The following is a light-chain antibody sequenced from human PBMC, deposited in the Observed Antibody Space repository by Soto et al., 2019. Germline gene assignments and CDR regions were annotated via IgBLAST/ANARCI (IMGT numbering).Light chain of an antibody. CDR2: GAS. J-gene: IGKJ1*01. CDR3: QQYNNWPPTT. Sequence: EIVLTQSPGTLSLSPGERATLSCRASQSVSNNYLAWYQQKPGQAPRLLIYGASTRATGIPARFSGSGSGTEFTLTIRSLQSEDFAVYYCQQYNNWPPTTFGQGTKVDIK. CDR1: QSVSNN. V-gene: IGKV3-15*01.